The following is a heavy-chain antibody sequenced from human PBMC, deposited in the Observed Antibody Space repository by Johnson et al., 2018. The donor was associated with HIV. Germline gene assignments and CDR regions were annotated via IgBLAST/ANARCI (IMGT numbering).Heavy chain of an antibody. Sequence: QVQLVESGGGVVQPGRSLKLSCAASEFTFSSYAMHWVRQAPGKGLEWVAVISYDGSNKYYADSVKGRFTISRDNSKNTLYLQMNSLRAEDTAVYYCARQGGANDAFDIWGQGTMVTVSS. J-gene: IGHJ3*02. CDR1: EFTFSSYA. CDR2: ISYDGSNK. CDR3: ARQGGANDAFDI. V-gene: IGHV3-30-3*01. D-gene: IGHD1-26*01.